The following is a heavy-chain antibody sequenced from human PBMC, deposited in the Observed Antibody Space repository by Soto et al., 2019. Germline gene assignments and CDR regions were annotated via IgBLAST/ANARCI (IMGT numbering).Heavy chain of an antibody. V-gene: IGHV3-48*03. CDR2: ISSSGSTI. D-gene: IGHD1-26*01. CDR1: GFTFSSYE. CDR3: AREVGFSGSYPGGYFDY. J-gene: IGHJ4*02. Sequence: EMQLVESGGGLVQPGGSLRLSCAASGFTFSSYEMNWVRQAPGKGLEWVSYISSSGSTIYYADSVKGRFTISRDNAKNLLYLQMNSLRAEDTAVYYCAREVGFSGSYPGGYFDYWGQGTLVTVSS.